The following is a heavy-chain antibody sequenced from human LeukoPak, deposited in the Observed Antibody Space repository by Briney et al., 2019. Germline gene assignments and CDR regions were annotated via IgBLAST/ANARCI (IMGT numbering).Heavy chain of an antibody. CDR2: ISYDGSKK. CDR1: GFIFSTSA. D-gene: IGHD4-23*01. V-gene: IGHV3-30*18. CDR3: AKDWAGNGGFDY. Sequence: GRSLRLSCAASGFIFSTSAMHWVRQAPGKGLEWVAVISYDGSKKYYAESVKGRFTISRDNSKNTLYLQVNSLRAEDTAAYYCAKDWAGNGGFDYWGQGTLVTVSS. J-gene: IGHJ4*02.